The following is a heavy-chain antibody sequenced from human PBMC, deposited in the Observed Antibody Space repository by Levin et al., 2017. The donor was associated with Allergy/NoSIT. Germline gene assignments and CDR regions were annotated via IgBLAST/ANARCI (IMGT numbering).Heavy chain of an antibody. CDR1: GYTFIGYY. D-gene: IGHD6-19*01. CDR2: INPNSGVT. CDR3: ASALDQWLVFDY. Sequence: ASVKVSCTASGYTFIGYYIHWVRQAPGQGLDWMGWINPNSGVTDYAQKFQGRVTMTRDTSIRTAHMELNHRGSDDTAVYYCASALDQWLVFDYWGQGPLVTVSS. V-gene: IGHV1-2*02. J-gene: IGHJ4*02.